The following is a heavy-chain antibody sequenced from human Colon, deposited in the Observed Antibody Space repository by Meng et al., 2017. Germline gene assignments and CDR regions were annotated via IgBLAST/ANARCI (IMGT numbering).Heavy chain of an antibody. D-gene: IGHD3-3*01. CDR1: GFSVSSDF. CDR2: IHSSAGT. Sequence: VQLGESGGGLVQPGGSLRLSCAVSGFSVSSDFMIWVHQAPGKGLEWVSMIHSSAGTFFADSVKGRFTVSTDNSKNTLYLQMNSLRIEDTAVYHCANRFVWGLGTLVTVSS. V-gene: IGHV3-66*02. CDR3: ANRFV. J-gene: IGHJ4*02.